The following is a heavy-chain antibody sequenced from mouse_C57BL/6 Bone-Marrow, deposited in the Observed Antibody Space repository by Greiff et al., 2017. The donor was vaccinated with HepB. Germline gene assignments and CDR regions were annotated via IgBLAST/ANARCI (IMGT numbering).Heavy chain of an antibody. J-gene: IGHJ3*01. CDR2: INPNNGGT. D-gene: IGHD2-2*01. CDR3: ARWGVTTPPFAY. CDR1: GYTFTDYY. Sequence: EVQLQQSGPELVKPGASVKISCKASGYTFTDYYMNWVKQSHGKSLEWIGDINPNNGGTSYNQKFKGKATLTVDKSSSTAYMELRSLTSEDSAVYYCARWGVTTPPFAYWGQGTLVTVSA. V-gene: IGHV1-26*01.